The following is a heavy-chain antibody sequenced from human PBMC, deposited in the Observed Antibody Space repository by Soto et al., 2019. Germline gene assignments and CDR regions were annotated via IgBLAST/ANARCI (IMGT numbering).Heavy chain of an antibody. D-gene: IGHD1-26*01. J-gene: IGHJ5*02. CDR3: ARVSVVGALYNWFDP. V-gene: IGHV1-69*02. CDR1: GGTLSSYT. Sequence: ASVKVSCKASGGTLSSYTISWVRQAPGQGLEWMGRIIPILGIANYAQKFQGRVTITADKYTSTAYMELSSLRSEDTAVYYCARVSVVGALYNWFDPWGQGTLVTVSS. CDR2: IIPILGIA.